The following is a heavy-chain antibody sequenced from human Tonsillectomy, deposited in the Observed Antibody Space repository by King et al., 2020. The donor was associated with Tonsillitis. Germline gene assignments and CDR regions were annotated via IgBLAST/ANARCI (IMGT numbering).Heavy chain of an antibody. J-gene: IGHJ4*02. V-gene: IGHV3-23*04. CDR3: ASTDEYSSGWFYDY. Sequence: VQLVESGGGLVQPGGSLRLSCVVSRFTCSTCAMSWVRQAPGKGLEWVSDISGDGGSTNYADSVKGRFTISRDNSKNTLYLQMNSLRAEDTAFYYCASTDEYSSGWFYDYWGQGVLVTVSS. D-gene: IGHD6-19*01. CDR1: RFTCSTCA. CDR2: ISGDGGST.